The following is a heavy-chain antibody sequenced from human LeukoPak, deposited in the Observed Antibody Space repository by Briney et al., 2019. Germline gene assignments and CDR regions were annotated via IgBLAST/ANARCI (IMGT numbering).Heavy chain of an antibody. V-gene: IGHV3-21*04. J-gene: IGHJ3*01. Sequence: PGGSLRLSCAASGFTFSSYSMNWVRQAPGKGLEWVSSISSSSSYIYYADSVKGRFTISRDNAKNSLYLQMNSLRAGDTAVYYCAKGGARPLDDAFDLWGQGTVVTVSS. CDR2: ISSSSSYI. CDR1: GFTFSSYS. CDR3: AKGGARPLDDAFDL. D-gene: IGHD1-1*01.